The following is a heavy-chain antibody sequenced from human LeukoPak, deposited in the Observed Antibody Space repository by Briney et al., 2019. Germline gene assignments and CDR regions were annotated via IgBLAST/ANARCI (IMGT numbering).Heavy chain of an antibody. CDR2: TRNKANSYTT. CDR1: GFTFSDHY. CDR3: ARPSFSTSSGNPSDY. J-gene: IGHJ4*02. D-gene: IGHD3-10*01. Sequence: GGSLRLSCAASGFTFSDHYMDWVRQAPGKGLEWVGRTRNKANSYTTEYAASVKGRFTISRDDSKNSLYLQMNSLKTEDTAVYYCARPSFSTSSGNPSDYCGQGTLVTVSS. V-gene: IGHV3-72*01.